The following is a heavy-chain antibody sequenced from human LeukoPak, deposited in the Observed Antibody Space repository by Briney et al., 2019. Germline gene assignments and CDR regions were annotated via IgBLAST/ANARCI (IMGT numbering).Heavy chain of an antibody. CDR1: GGSISSSTYY. J-gene: IGHJ5*02. Sequence: SETLSLTCTVSGGSISSSTYYWGWIRQPPGKGLEWIGSIYYGGSTYYNPSLKSRVTISVDTSKNQFSLKLSSVTAADTAVYYCARHRAARGPGYWFDPWGQGTLVTVSS. D-gene: IGHD6-6*01. V-gene: IGHV4-39*01. CDR2: IYYGGST. CDR3: ARHRAARGPGYWFDP.